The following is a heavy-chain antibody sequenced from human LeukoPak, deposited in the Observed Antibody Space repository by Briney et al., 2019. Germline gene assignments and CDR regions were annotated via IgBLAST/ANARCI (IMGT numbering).Heavy chain of an antibody. J-gene: IGHJ4*02. Sequence: EASVKVSCKASGGTFSSYAISWVRQAPGQGLEWMGWISAYNGNTNYAQKFQGRVTITADESTSTAYMELSSLRSEDTAVYYCAVVGATSTYYFDYWGQGTLVTVSS. D-gene: IGHD1-26*01. CDR2: ISAYNGNT. CDR1: GGTFSSYA. V-gene: IGHV1-69*13. CDR3: AVVGATSTYYFDY.